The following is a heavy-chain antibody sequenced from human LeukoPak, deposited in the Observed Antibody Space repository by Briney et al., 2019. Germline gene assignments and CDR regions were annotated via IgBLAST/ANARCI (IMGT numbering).Heavy chain of an antibody. D-gene: IGHD3-10*01. CDR3: ARVVDGVYGSWIDP. J-gene: IGHJ5*02. Sequence: SETLSLTCTVSGDSFSSYYWTWIRQPPGKGMEWIGYVFYSGSTKYNPSLKSRVTISADTSKKQVSLKVSSVTAADTAMYYCARVVDGVYGSWIDPWGQGTLVTVPS. CDR1: GDSFSSYY. CDR2: VFYSGST. V-gene: IGHV4-59*01.